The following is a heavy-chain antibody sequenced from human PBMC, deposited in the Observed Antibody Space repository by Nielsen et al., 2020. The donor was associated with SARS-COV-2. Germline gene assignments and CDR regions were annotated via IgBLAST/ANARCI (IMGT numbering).Heavy chain of an antibody. CDR2: INSDGSST. D-gene: IGHD2-8*01. V-gene: IGHV3-74*01. Sequence: WLRQPPGKGLVWVSRINSDGSSTSYADSVKGRFAISRDNAKNSLYLQMNSLRAEDTAVYYCARDQSTSTLGYCTNGVCYFDYWGQGTPVTVSS. CDR3: ARDQSTSTLGYCTNGVCYFDY. J-gene: IGHJ4*02.